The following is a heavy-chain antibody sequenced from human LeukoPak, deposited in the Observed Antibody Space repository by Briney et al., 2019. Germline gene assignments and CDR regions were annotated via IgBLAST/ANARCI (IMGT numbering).Heavy chain of an antibody. J-gene: IGHJ4*02. CDR3: ARGSGGSCHDY. D-gene: IGHD2-15*01. V-gene: IGHV4-61*08. CDR1: GGSISSGGYY. CDR2: IYYSGST. Sequence: PSQTLSLTCAVSGGSISSGGYYWSWIRQPPGKGLEWIGYIYYSGSTNYNPSLKSRVTISVDTSKNQFSLKLSSVTAADTAVYYCARGSGGSCHDYWGQGTLVTVSS.